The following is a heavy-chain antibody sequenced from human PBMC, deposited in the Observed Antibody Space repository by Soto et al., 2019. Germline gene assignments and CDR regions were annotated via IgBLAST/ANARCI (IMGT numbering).Heavy chain of an antibody. CDR1: GFTFSNYA. V-gene: IGHV3-23*01. CDR3: AKAYFDILTGYFGDY. CDR2: MSNSGSRT. J-gene: IGHJ4*02. Sequence: VQLLESGGGWVQPGGSLRLSCAASGFTFSNYAMSWVRQAPGKGLEWVSGMSNSGSRTYYADSVKGRFIISRDNSKNTLYLQMNSLRPEDTAVYYCAKAYFDILTGYFGDYWGQGTLVSVSS. D-gene: IGHD3-9*01.